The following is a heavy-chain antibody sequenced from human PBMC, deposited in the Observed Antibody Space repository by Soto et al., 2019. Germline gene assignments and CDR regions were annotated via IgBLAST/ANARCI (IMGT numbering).Heavy chain of an antibody. Sequence: QVQLVQSGAEVKKPGSSVKVSCRASGGIFSTYAINWVRQAPGQGLEWMGGIIPLFGTANYAQKLQDRVTISADASAHIAYMELSSLRSEDTAVYYCARVQYSGTYLQAFDIWGQGTRVTVSS. J-gene: IGHJ3*02. D-gene: IGHD1-26*01. CDR2: IIPLFGTA. V-gene: IGHV1-69*01. CDR3: ARVQYSGTYLQAFDI. CDR1: GGIFSTYA.